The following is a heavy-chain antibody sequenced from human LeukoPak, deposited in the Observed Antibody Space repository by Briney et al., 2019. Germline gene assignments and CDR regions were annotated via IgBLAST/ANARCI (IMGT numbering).Heavy chain of an antibody. CDR2: ISSSGSTI. CDR1: GFTFSSYE. CDR3: ARVPYYYDSSGPDY. J-gene: IGHJ4*02. Sequence: GGSLRLSCAASGFTFSSYEMNWVRQAPGKGLEWVSYISSSGSTIYYADSVKGRFTISRDNSKNTLYLQMNSLRAEDTAVYYCARVPYYYDSSGPDYWGQGTLVTVSS. D-gene: IGHD3-22*01. V-gene: IGHV3-48*03.